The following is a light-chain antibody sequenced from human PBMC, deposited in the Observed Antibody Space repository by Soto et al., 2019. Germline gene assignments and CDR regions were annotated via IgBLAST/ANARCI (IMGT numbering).Light chain of an antibody. CDR1: SSDVGNYNL. Sequence: QSALTQPASVSGSPGQSITISCTGTSSDVGNYNLVSWYQQYPGKAPKLMIYEGGKRPSGVSNRFSGSKSGNTASLTISGLRAEDEAHYHCCSYAGSRTFVFGGGTKVTVL. CDR3: CSYAGSRTFV. CDR2: EGG. J-gene: IGLJ3*02. V-gene: IGLV2-23*01.